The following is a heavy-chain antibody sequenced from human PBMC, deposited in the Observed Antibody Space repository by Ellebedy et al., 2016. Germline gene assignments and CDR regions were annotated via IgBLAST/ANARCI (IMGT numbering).Heavy chain of an antibody. Sequence: ASVKVSXXASGYTFTSYAMHWVRQAPGQRLEWMGWINAGNGNTNYAQKLQGRVTMTTDTSTSTAYMELRSLRSDDTAVYYCARDILTGYQYNWFDPWGQGTLVTVSS. V-gene: IGHV1-3*01. J-gene: IGHJ5*02. CDR1: GYTFTSYA. CDR3: ARDILTGYQYNWFDP. D-gene: IGHD3-9*01. CDR2: INAGNGNT.